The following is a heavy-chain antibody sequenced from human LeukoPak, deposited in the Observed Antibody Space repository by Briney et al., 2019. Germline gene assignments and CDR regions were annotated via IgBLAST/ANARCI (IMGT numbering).Heavy chain of an antibody. CDR2: IYYSGST. CDR1: GGSISSYY. J-gene: IGHJ5*02. CDR3: ARDVVPYCSSTSCYAGGFDP. D-gene: IGHD2-2*01. V-gene: IGHV4-59*12. Sequence: PSETLSLTCTVSGGSISSYYWSWIRQPPGKGLEWIGYIYYSGSTNYNPSLKSRVTISVDTSKNQFSLKLSSVTAADTAVYYCARDVVPYCSSTSCYAGGFDPWGQGTLVTVSS.